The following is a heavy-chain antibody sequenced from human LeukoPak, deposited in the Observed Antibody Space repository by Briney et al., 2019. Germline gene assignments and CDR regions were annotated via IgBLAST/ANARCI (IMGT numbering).Heavy chain of an antibody. CDR1: GFTFTDYW. V-gene: IGHV3-7*01. J-gene: IGHJ5*02. CDR3: ARAYCRSTNCCYPS. CDR2: IKRDGSEK. D-gene: IGHD2-2*01. Sequence: GGSLRLSCAASGFTFTDYWMSWVRQAPGKGLEWVANIKRDGSEKYYVDSVEGRFTISRDNAKNSLYLQMNSLRTEDTAVYYCARAYCRSTNCCYPSWGQGTLVTVSS.